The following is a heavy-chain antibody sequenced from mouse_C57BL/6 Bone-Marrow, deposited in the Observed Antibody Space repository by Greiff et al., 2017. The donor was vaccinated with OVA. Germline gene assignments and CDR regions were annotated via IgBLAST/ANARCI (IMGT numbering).Heavy chain of an antibody. J-gene: IGHJ2*01. CDR3: ARRGIYYDYDEGYYFDY. CDR2: INPSSGYT. Sequence: VQLQQSGAELARPGASVKMSCKASGYTFTSYTMHWVKQRPGQGLEWIGYINPSSGYTKYNQKFKDKATLTVDKSSSTAYMQLSSLTSEDSAVYYCARRGIYYDYDEGYYFDYWGQGTTLTVSS. CDR1: GYTFTSYT. D-gene: IGHD2-4*01. V-gene: IGHV1-4*01.